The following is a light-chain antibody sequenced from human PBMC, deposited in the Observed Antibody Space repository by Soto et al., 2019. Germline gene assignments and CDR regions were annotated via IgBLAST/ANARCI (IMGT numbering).Light chain of an antibody. Sequence: QSALTQPASVSGSPGQSITISCTGTSSDVGAYNYVSWYQHHPGKAPKLMVYDVSNRTSGVSTRFPGSKSGNTASLTITGLQAEDEAEYNSSSYTTSSTVVFGGGTKLTVL. CDR3: SSYTTSSTVV. CDR1: SSDVGAYNY. CDR2: DVS. V-gene: IGLV2-14*03. J-gene: IGLJ3*02.